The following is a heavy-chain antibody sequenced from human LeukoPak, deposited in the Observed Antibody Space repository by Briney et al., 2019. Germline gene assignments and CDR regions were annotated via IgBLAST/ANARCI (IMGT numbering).Heavy chain of an antibody. CDR2: LNSDGSST. J-gene: IGHJ6*04. CDR1: GFTFSRYW. D-gene: IGHD2-15*01. CDR3: ARAPVVVATTHYYYYGMDV. V-gene: IGHV3-74*01. Sequence: GGSLRLSCAASGFTFSRYWMHWVRQAPGKGLVWVSRLNSDGSSTSYADSVKGRFTISRDNAKNTLYLQMNSLRAEDTAVYYCARAPVVVATTHYYYYGMDVWGKGTTVTVSS.